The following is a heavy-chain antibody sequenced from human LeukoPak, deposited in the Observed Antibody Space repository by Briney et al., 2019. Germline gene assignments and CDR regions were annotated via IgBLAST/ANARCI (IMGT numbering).Heavy chain of an antibody. CDR1: GDSVSSNIAA. CDR3: ARSDSSGGNAFDI. D-gene: IGHD2-15*01. CDR2: TYYRSKWYN. Sequence: PQTLSLTCALSGDSVSSNIAAWDWIRQSPSRGREWLGRTYYRSKWYNDYAVSVNSRITINPDTSKNQFSLQLTSVTPEDTAVYYCARSDSSGGNAFDIWGQGTMVTVSS. J-gene: IGHJ3*02. V-gene: IGHV6-1*01.